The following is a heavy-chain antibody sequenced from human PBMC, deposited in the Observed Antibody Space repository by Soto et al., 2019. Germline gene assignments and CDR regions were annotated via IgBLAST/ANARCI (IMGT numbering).Heavy chain of an antibody. D-gene: IGHD1-26*01. V-gene: IGHV3-21*01. CDR1: FTFSMYS. Sequence: EVQVVESGGGLVQPGGSLRLSCSFTFSMYSMSWVRQAPGKGLEWVASISSGGSYIKYADSVKGRFTISRDNAKNSMSLQMNSLRVDDTAVYFCTRDQGGSYDSWFDPWGQGTLVTVSS. CDR3: TRDQGGSYDSWFDP. J-gene: IGHJ5*02. CDR2: ISSGGSYI.